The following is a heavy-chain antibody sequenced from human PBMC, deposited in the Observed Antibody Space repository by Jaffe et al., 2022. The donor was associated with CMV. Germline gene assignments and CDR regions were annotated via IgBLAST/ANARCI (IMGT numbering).Heavy chain of an antibody. CDR1: GFTFSSYG. J-gene: IGHJ6*02. CDR3: ARDQSVIGDYGMDV. Sequence: QVQLVESGGGVVQPGRSLRLSCAASGFTFSSYGMHWVRQAPGKGLEWVAVIWYDGSNKYYADSVKGRFTISRDNSKNTLYLQMNSLRAEDTAVYYCARDQSVIGDYGMDVWGQGTTVTVSS. V-gene: IGHV3-33*01. D-gene: IGHD3-16*02. CDR2: IWYDGSNK.